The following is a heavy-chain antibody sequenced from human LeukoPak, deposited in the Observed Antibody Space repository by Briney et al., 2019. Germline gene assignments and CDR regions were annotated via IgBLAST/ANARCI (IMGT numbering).Heavy chain of an antibody. V-gene: IGHV3-48*04. CDR3: ARLSSSIWSDKTDYYYYYMDV. Sequence: PGGSLRLSCAASGFTFSSYIMNWVRQAPGKGLEWVSYISSSSSTIYYADSVKGRFTISRDNAKNSLYLQMNSLRAEDTAVYYCARLSSSIWSDKTDYYYYYMDVWGKGTTVPVSS. CDR1: GFTFSSYI. CDR2: ISSSSSTI. D-gene: IGHD6-13*01. J-gene: IGHJ6*03.